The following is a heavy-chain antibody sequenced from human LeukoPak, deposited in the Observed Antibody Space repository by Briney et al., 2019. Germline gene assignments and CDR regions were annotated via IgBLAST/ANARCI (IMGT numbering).Heavy chain of an antibody. J-gene: IGHJ6*03. CDR1: GFTFGDYA. D-gene: IGHD2-8*01. CDR3: TRVSGYCTNGVCFLSYYYMDV. Sequence: PGRSLRLSCTASGFTFGDYAMSWVRQAPGKGLEWLGFIRSKAYGGTTEYAASVKGRFTISRDDSKSIAYLQMNSLKTEDTAVYYCTRVSGYCTNGVCFLSYYYMDVWGKGTTVTVSS. CDR2: IRSKAYGGTT. V-gene: IGHV3-49*04.